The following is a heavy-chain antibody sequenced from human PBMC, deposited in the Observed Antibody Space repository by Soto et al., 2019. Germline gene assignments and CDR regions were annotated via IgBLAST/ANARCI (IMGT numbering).Heavy chain of an antibody. D-gene: IGHD5-12*01. CDR2: FDPEDGKT. Sequence: GASVKVSCKVSGYTLTELSMHWVRQAPGKGLEWMGGFDPEDGKTTSAQKFQGRVTVTEDTSTDTAYMELSSLRSEDTAVYYCARGHTGYSGYDYMGIAVAGTGWFDPWGQGTLVTVSS. V-gene: IGHV1-24*01. CDR1: GYTLTELS. J-gene: IGHJ5*02. CDR3: ARGHTGYSGYDYMGIAVAGTGWFDP.